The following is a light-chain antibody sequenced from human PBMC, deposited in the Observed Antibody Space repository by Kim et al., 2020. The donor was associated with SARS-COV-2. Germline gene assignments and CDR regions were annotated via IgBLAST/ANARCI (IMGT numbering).Light chain of an antibody. CDR2: DAS. Sequence: ASGGDIVTITCRASQSISSWLAWYQQKPGKAPDLLIYDASSLENGVPSRFSGSGSGIEFTLTISSLQPDDFATFYCQQYSKYPWTFGQGTKVDIK. CDR3: QQYSKYPWT. J-gene: IGKJ1*01. V-gene: IGKV1-5*01. CDR1: QSISSW.